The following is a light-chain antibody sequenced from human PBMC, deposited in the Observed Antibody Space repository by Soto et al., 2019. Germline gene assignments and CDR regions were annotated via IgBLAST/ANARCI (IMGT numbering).Light chain of an antibody. Sequence: DIQMTQSPSSLSASVGDRVTITCQASQDITKYLSWFQQKPGKVPKLLIYDASELETGVPSRFSGSGSGTDFTCTISSLQPEDIATYYCQHYDNLPYTFGQGTKLEMK. V-gene: IGKV1-33*01. CDR1: QDITKY. J-gene: IGKJ2*01. CDR2: DAS. CDR3: QHYDNLPYT.